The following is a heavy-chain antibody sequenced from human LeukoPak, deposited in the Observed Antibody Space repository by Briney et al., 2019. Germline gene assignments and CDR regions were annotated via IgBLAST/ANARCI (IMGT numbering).Heavy chain of an antibody. Sequence: ASVKVSCKASGGTFSSYAISWVRQAPGQGLEWMGGIIPIFGTANYAQRFQGRVTITADESTSTAYMELSSLRSEDTAVYYCARFVVVPAAPHYYYMDVWGKGTTVTVSS. V-gene: IGHV1-69*13. CDR2: IIPIFGTA. D-gene: IGHD2-2*01. CDR1: GGTFSSYA. J-gene: IGHJ6*03. CDR3: ARFVVVPAAPHYYYMDV.